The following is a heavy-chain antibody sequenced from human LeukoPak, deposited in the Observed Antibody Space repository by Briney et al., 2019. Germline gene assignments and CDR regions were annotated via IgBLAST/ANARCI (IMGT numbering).Heavy chain of an antibody. J-gene: IGHJ5*02. CDR2: IYPGDSDT. CDR1: GYSFTSYW. V-gene: IGHV5-51*01. D-gene: IGHD5-12*01. Sequence: GESLKISCKGSGYSFTSYWIGWVRQMPGKGLEWMGIIYPGDSDTRYSPSFQGQVTISADKSISTAYLQWSSLKASDTAMYYCARRGDSGYDFVDWFDPRGQGTLVTVSS. CDR3: ARRGDSGYDFVDWFDP.